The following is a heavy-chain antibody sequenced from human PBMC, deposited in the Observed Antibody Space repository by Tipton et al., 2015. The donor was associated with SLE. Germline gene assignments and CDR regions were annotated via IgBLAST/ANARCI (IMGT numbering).Heavy chain of an antibody. J-gene: IGHJ6*03. CDR2: IFTSGNT. V-gene: IGHV4-61*02. CDR1: GYSISTSDSNW. Sequence: GLVKPSDTLSLTCAVSGYSISTSDSNWWGWIRQPAGEGLEWIGRIFTSGNTNYNPSLKSRVTISVDTSKNQFSLELSSVTAADTAVYYCARETEDTGWIHSRDYIYYYYYVDVWGQGTTVTVSS. D-gene: IGHD6-19*01. CDR3: ARETEDTGWIHSRDYIYYYYYVDV.